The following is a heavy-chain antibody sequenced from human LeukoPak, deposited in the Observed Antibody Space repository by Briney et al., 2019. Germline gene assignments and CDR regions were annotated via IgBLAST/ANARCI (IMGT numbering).Heavy chain of an antibody. Sequence: KTGGSLRLSCAASGFTFSSYAMSWVRQAPGKGLEWVGRIKSKTDGGTTDYAAPVKGRFTIARDDSKNTLYLQMNSLKTEDTAVYYCTTGGLVGATLDDAFDIWGQGTMVTVSS. D-gene: IGHD1-26*01. CDR1: GFTFSSYA. V-gene: IGHV3-15*01. CDR2: IKSKTDGGTT. CDR3: TTGGLVGATLDDAFDI. J-gene: IGHJ3*02.